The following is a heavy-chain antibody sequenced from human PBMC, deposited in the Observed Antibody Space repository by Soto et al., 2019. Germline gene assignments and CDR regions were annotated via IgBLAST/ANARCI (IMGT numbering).Heavy chain of an antibody. CDR1: GDSIDSADYY. CDR3: ASRKSFYGWGPDH. CDR2: IYYSGTT. V-gene: IGHV4-30-4*01. D-gene: IGHD3-10*01. J-gene: IGHJ4*02. Sequence: SETLSLTCTVSGDSIDSADYYWNWIRQTPGKGLEWIGHIYYSGTTEYNPSLKSRVSISSDTSKNQFSLRLSSVTAADTAIYYCASRKSFYGWGPDHWGQGTLVTVSS.